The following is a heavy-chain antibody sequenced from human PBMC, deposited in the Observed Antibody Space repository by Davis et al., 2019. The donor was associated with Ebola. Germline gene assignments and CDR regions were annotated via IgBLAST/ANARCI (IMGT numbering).Heavy chain of an antibody. V-gene: IGHV5-51*01. Sequence: PGGSLRLSCKGSGYSFTSYWIGWVRQMPGKGLEWMGIIYPGDSDTRYSPSFQGQVTISADKSISTAYLQWSSLKAADTAMYYCARGQLERYYYYYGMDVWGQGTTVTVSS. CDR3: ARGQLERYYYYYGMDV. CDR2: IYPGDSDT. CDR1: GYSFTSYW. J-gene: IGHJ6*02. D-gene: IGHD1-1*01.